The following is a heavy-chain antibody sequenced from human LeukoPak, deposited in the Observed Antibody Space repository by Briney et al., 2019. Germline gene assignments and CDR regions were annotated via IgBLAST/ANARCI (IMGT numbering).Heavy chain of an antibody. Sequence: ASVKVSCKASGYTFASYYMHWVRQAPGQGLGWMGIINPSGGSTSYAQKFQGRVTVTRDTSTSTVYMEVSSLRSEDTAVYYCARGGWSYDTNYHYMDVWGKGTTVTVSS. CDR2: INPSGGST. J-gene: IGHJ6*03. D-gene: IGHD1-26*01. CDR1: GYTFASYY. V-gene: IGHV1-46*01. CDR3: ARGGWSYDTNYHYMDV.